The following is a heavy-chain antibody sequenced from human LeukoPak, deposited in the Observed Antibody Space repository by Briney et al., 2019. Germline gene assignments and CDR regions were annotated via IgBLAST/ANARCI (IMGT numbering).Heavy chain of an antibody. CDR2: VNHRGTT. CDR1: GGSFTGHH. V-gene: IGHV4-34*01. J-gene: IGHJ4*02. Sequence: SETLSLTCAVYGGSFTGHHWNWIRQSAGKGLEWIGEVNHRGTTNYNPSLKSRVTISVDTSKNQFFLKLTSVTAAAPAVYYLERDPTTVVTLTYYFDFWGQGTLVTVSS. CDR3: ERDPTTVVTLTYYFDF. D-gene: IGHD4-23*01.